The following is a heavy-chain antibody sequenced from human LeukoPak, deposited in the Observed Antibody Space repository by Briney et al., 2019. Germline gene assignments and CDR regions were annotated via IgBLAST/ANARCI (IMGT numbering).Heavy chain of an antibody. V-gene: IGHV3-23*01. D-gene: IGHD6-19*01. CDR1: GFTFSSYA. CDR3: AKVGIGSSGWYEDYFDY. CDR2: ISGSGGST. J-gene: IGHJ4*02. Sequence: GGSLRLSCAASGFTFSSYAMSWVRQAPGKGLEWVSAISGSGGSTYYADSVKGRFTISRDNSKNTLYLQMNSLRAEDTAVYYCAKVGIGSSGWYEDYFDYWGQGTLVTVSS.